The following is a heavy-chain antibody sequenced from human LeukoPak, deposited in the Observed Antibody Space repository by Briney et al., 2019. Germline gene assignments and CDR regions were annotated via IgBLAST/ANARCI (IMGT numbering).Heavy chain of an antibody. V-gene: IGHV1-2*02. CDR1: GYTFTGYY. Sequence: ASVKVSCKASGYTFTGYYMHWVRQAPGQGLEWMGWINPNSGGTNYAQKFQGRVTMTRDTSISTAYMELSRLRSDDTAVYYCARDVSGYDYFDPWGQGTLVTVFS. CDR3: ARDVSGYDYFDP. CDR2: INPNSGGT. J-gene: IGHJ5*02. D-gene: IGHD5-12*01.